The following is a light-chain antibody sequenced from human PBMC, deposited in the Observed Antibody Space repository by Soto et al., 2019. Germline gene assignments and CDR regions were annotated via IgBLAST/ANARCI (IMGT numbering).Light chain of an antibody. V-gene: IGKV3-11*01. CDR3: HQRGSSLDT. Sequence: IVLTQSPGTMPFSPGERATLSCMASATVSSYLAWHQQNPGPPRRLLIYEASKRATGIPAGFSGSGSGTDFTLTISLLDAEDFAFYCCHQRGSSLDTFGQGTRLEIK. J-gene: IGKJ5*01. CDR2: EAS. CDR1: ATVSSY.